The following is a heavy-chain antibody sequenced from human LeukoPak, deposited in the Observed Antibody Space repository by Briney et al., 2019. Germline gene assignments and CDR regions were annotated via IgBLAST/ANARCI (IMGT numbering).Heavy chain of an antibody. Sequence: ASVKVSCKASGYTFTSYYMHWVRQAPGQGLEWMGIINPSGGSTSYAQKFQGRVTMTRDTSTSTVYMELSSLRSEDTAVYYCAGDFGRRYSSGCSDYWGQGTLVTVSS. D-gene: IGHD6-19*01. V-gene: IGHV1-46*01. CDR3: AGDFGRRYSSGCSDY. CDR2: INPSGGST. J-gene: IGHJ4*02. CDR1: GYTFTSYY.